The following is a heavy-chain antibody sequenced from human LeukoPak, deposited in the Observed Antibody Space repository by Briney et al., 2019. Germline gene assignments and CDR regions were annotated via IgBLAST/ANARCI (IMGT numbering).Heavy chain of an antibody. V-gene: IGHV1-58*02. CDR2: IVVGSGNT. Sequence: SVKVSCKASGFTFTSTAMRWVRQARGQRLEWIGWIVVGSGNTNYAQKFQERVTITRDMSTSTAHMELSSLRSEDTAVYYCAAVPMATHNGFDYWGQGTLVTVSS. J-gene: IGHJ4*02. CDR1: GFTFTSTA. D-gene: IGHD5-24*01. CDR3: AAVPMATHNGFDY.